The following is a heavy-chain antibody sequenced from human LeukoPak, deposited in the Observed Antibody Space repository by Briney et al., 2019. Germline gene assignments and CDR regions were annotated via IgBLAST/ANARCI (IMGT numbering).Heavy chain of an antibody. CDR3: AKGTSTVTNVDN. J-gene: IGHJ4*02. CDR2: ISGSGIST. V-gene: IGHV3-23*01. Sequence: GGSLRLSCAASGFTFSNYAMSWVRQAPGKGLEWVSSISGSGISTYYADSVNGQFTISRDNSKNTLYLQMNSLRAEDTAVYYCAKGTSTVTNVDNGGQGTLVTVSS. D-gene: IGHD4-17*01. CDR1: GFTFSNYA.